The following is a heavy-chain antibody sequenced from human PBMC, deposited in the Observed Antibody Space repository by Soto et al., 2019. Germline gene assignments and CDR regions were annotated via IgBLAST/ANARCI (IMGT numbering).Heavy chain of an antibody. J-gene: IGHJ5*02. Sequence: QVQLVESGGGVVQPGRSLRLSCAASGFTFSNYGMHWVRQAPGKGLEWVAVISYDGSNKHYADSVKGRLTISRDNSKNPLYLQMHSLRVEDTAVYYCANDLIGVSLDYNWFDPWGQGTLVTVSS. V-gene: IGHV3-30*18. D-gene: IGHD2-21*01. CDR1: GFTFSNYG. CDR3: ANDLIGVSLDYNWFDP. CDR2: ISYDGSNK.